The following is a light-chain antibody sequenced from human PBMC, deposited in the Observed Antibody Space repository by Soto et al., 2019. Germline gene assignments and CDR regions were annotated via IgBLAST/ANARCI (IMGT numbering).Light chain of an antibody. CDR3: QQRYNWPIN. J-gene: IGKJ5*01. V-gene: IGKV3-11*01. CDR2: ADS. Sequence: PGTLSLSPGEGDTLSCRASQSLSNNFLAWYQQKPGQAPRLLIYADSYRATGIPARFSGSGSGTEFTLTISSLEPEDFSVYYCQQRYNWPINFGQGTRLEIK. CDR1: QSLSNN.